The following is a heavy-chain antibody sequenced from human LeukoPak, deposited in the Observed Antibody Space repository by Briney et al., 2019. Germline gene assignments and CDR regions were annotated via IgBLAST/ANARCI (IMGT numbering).Heavy chain of an antibody. D-gene: IGHD5-12*01. V-gene: IGHV4-30-2*01. CDR3: ARGFEAKMTY. J-gene: IGHJ4*02. Sequence: ASETLSLTCAVSGGSISSGGYSWSWLRQPPGKGLEWIVYIYHSGSTYYHPSLKSPVTISVDRSKNQFSLKLRSVTAADTAVYYCARGFEAKMTYWGQGTLVTVSS. CDR1: GGSISSGGYS. CDR2: IYHSGST.